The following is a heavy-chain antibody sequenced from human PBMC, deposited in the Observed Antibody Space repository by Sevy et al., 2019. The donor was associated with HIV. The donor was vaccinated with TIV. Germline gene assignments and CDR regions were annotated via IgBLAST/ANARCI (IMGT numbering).Heavy chain of an antibody. J-gene: IGHJ5*02. V-gene: IGHV1-2*02. D-gene: IGHD2-8*01. CDR1: GYNFNGYY. CDR3: TTVRVYQPPS. CDR2: ISPYSDGT. Sequence: ASVKVSCKTSGYNFNGYYIHWVRQAPGQGLEWMGWISPYSDGTNYSQRFQGRVTLTRETTISTAYMERRSLRSDDTAVYYCTTVRVYQPPSWGQGTLVTVSS.